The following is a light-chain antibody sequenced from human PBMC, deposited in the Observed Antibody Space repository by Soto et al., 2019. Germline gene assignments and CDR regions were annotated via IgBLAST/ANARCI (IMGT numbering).Light chain of an antibody. CDR2: DAS. J-gene: IGKJ2*01. Sequence: DIQMTQSPSSLSASVGDRVTLTCRASRGITDRLTWFQQKPGKAPKSLIYDASTLQYGVPSRFSGGGSGTDFTLTISSLQPEDSATYYCQQYGNYPYTFGLGTKLEIK. CDR1: RGITDR. CDR3: QQYGNYPYT. V-gene: IGKV1-16*01.